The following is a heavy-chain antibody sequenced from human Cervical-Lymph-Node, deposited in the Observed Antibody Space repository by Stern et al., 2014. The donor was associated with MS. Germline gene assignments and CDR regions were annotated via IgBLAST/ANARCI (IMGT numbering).Heavy chain of an antibody. J-gene: IGHJ5*02. V-gene: IGHV4-61*02. CDR1: GGSMSGADYY. CDR3: AREVFCTTSRCSAFIDNWFDP. CDR2: ISSSGTA. Sequence: QVQLQESGPGLVKPSETLSLTCSVSGGSMSGADYYWTWIRQPAGKALEWIGRISSSGTANYNPSLQSRLTLSPGTSKTDLSPHLNFWTAADTAVYYCAREVFCTTSRCSAFIDNWFDPWGRGTLVTVSS. D-gene: IGHD2-8*01.